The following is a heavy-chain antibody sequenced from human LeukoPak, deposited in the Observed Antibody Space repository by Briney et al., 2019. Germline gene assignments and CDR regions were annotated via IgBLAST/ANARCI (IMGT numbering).Heavy chain of an antibody. CDR1: GGSFSGYY. V-gene: IGHV4-34*01. J-gene: IGHJ5*02. D-gene: IGHD3-10*01. Sequence: SETLSLTCAVYGGSFSGYYWSWIRQPPGKGLEWIGEINHSGSTNYNPSLKSRVTISVDTSKNQFSLKLSSVTAADTAVYYCARIFLWFGEEGTGPKTWFDPWGQGTLVTVSS. CDR2: INHSGST. CDR3: ARIFLWFGEEGTGPKTWFDP.